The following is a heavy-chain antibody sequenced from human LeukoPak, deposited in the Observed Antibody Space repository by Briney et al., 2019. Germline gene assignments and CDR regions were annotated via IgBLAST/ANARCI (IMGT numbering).Heavy chain of an antibody. CDR2: MNPNSGNT. CDR1: GYTFTNYD. CDR3: ARVYGGIDY. Sequence: ASVKVSCTASGYTFTNYDMNWVRQAPGQGLEWMGWMNPNSGNTGYAQNLKGRVTMTRDTSISTAYMELTSLRSEDTAVYYCARVYGGIDYWGQGTLVTVSS. V-gene: IGHV1-8*01. J-gene: IGHJ4*02. D-gene: IGHD1-26*01.